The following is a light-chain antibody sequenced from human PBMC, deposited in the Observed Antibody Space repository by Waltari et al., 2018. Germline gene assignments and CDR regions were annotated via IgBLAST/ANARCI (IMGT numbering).Light chain of an antibody. V-gene: IGLV1-51*02. CDR1: SSNIGNNY. CDR2: ENT. Sequence: QSVLTQPPSVSAAPGQRVTISCSGGSSNIGNNYVSWYRQSPGTAPKRLIYENTERPSGIPGRFSGSKSGTSATLDITGLQAGDEADYYCGTWDSSLSGAVFGGGTHLTVL. J-gene: IGLJ7*01. CDR3: GTWDSSLSGAV.